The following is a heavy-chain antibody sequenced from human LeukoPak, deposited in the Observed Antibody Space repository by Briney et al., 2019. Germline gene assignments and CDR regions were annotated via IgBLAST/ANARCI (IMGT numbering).Heavy chain of an antibody. Sequence: GGSLRLSCAASGFTFSDYYMSWIRQAPGKGLEWVSYISSSGSTIYYADSVKGRFTISRDNAKNSLYLRMNSLRAEDTAVYYCARLGSSSLGSNWFDPWGQGTLVTVSS. J-gene: IGHJ5*02. CDR1: GFTFSDYY. CDR3: ARLGSSSLGSNWFDP. CDR2: ISSSGSTI. D-gene: IGHD6-13*01. V-gene: IGHV3-11*01.